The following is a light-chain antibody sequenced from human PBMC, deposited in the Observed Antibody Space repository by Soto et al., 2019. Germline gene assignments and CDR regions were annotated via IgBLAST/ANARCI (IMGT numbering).Light chain of an antibody. Sequence: QSVLTQPSSVSGSPGQSVTISCTGTSSDVGGYNYVSWYQQHPGKAPKLMIYDVSKRPSGVPDRFSGSKSGNTASLTISGLQAEDEADYYCCSYAGSKYVFGTGTKVTDL. CDR3: CSYAGSKYV. V-gene: IGLV2-11*01. J-gene: IGLJ1*01. CDR1: SSDVGGYNY. CDR2: DVS.